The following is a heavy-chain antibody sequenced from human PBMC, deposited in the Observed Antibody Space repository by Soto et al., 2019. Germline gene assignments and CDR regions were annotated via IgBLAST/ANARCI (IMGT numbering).Heavy chain of an antibody. V-gene: IGHV3-21*01. CDR2: ISSSSSYI. Sequence: GGSLRLSCAASGFTFSSYSMNWVRQAPGKGLEWVSSISSSSSYIYYPDSVKGRFTISRDNAKNSLYLQMNSLRAEDTAVYYCAREYPSGYYDSSGYYDYWGQGTLVTVSS. CDR3: AREYPSGYYDSSGYYDY. J-gene: IGHJ4*02. CDR1: GFTFSSYS. D-gene: IGHD3-22*01.